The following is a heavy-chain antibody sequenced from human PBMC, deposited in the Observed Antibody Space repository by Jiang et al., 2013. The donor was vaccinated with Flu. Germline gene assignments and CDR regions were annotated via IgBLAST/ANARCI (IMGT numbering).Heavy chain of an antibody. CDR1: GYIFSNYA. CDR3: ARGRGYSYGLVPYYFDY. V-gene: IGHV1-3*01. CDR2: INAGNGNT. J-gene: IGHJ4*02. Sequence: SGAEVKKPGASVKVSCKASGYIFSNYAMHWVRQAPGQRLEWMGWINAGNGNTKYSQKFQGRVTITRDTSASTAYMELSSLRSEDTAVYYCARGRGYSYGLVPYYFDYWGQGTLVTVSS. D-gene: IGHD5-18*01.